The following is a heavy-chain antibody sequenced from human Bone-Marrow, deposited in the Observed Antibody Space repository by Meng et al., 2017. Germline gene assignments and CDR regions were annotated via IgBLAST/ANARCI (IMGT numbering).Heavy chain of an antibody. CDR2: INPSGGST. Sequence: QVELGQSGAGMKKPGASVKVSCKAAGDTVTSYYMHWVRQAPGQGLEWMGIINPSGGSTSYAQKFQGRVTMTRDTSTSTVYMELSSLRSEDTAVYYCARAHSGTQLGYFDYWGQGTLVTVSS. V-gene: IGHV1-46*01. CDR1: GDTVTSYY. D-gene: IGHD1-26*01. CDR3: ARAHSGTQLGYFDY. J-gene: IGHJ4*02.